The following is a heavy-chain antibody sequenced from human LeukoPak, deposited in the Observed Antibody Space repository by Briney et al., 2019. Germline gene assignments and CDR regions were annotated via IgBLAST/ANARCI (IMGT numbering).Heavy chain of an antibody. CDR1: GFTLKTFW. Sequence: GGSLRLSCVVSGFTLKTFWMHWVRQVPGKGPVWISRINTEGEVTYADSVKGRFTISRDLSKNTLYLQMNSLRPEDTAVYYCARAPTYHRGYFDLWGRGTLVSVSS. J-gene: IGHJ2*01. CDR2: INTEGEV. V-gene: IGHV3-74*03. CDR3: ARAPTYHRGYFDL.